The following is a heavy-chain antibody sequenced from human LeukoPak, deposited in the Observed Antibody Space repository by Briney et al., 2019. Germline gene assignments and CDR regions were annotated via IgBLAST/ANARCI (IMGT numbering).Heavy chain of an antibody. CDR1: GGTFNSYA. CDR2: IIPIFGTT. J-gene: IGHJ4*02. CDR3: AREGVGYCTNGVCQGLSSFDY. Sequence: PVASVTVSCKASGGTFNSYAISWVRHAPGQGLEWMGGIIPIFGTTNYARKFQGRVTITRNTSISTAYMELSSLRSEDTAVYYCAREGVGYCTNGVCQGLSSFDYWGQGTLVTVSS. V-gene: IGHV1-69*05. D-gene: IGHD2-8*01.